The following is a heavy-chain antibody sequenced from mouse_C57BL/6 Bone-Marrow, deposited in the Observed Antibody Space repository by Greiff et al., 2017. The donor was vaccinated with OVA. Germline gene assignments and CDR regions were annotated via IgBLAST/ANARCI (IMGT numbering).Heavy chain of an antibody. CDR3: ARKGLLRWFAY. V-gene: IGHV3-6*01. D-gene: IGHD1-1*01. CDR2: ISYDGSN. CDR1: GYSITSGYY. J-gene: IGHJ3*01. Sequence: EVQLQQSGPGLVKPSQSLSLTCSVTGYSITSGYYWNWIRQFPGNKLEWMGYISYDGSNNYNPSLKNRISITRDTSKNQFFLKLNSVTTEDTATYYCARKGLLRWFAYWGQGTLVTVSA.